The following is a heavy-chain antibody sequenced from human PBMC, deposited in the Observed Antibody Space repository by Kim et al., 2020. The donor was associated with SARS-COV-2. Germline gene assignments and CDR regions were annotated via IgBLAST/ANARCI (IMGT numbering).Heavy chain of an antibody. J-gene: IGHJ3*02. CDR3: AGYYYDSSGYYTSVSFDI. Sequence: KGRFTISRGNSKNTLYLQMNSLRAEDTAVYYCAGYYYDSSGYYTSVSFDIWGQGTMVTVSS. V-gene: IGHV3-53*01. D-gene: IGHD3-22*01.